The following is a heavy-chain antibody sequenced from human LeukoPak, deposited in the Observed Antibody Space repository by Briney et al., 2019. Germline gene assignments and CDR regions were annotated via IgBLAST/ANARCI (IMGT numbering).Heavy chain of an antibody. J-gene: IGHJ4*02. CDR3: ARGRSTGYPYYFEY. CDR1: GYTFTSYD. CDR2: MNPNSGST. D-gene: IGHD5-12*01. Sequence: ASVKVSCKASGYTFTSYDINWVRQATGQGLEWMGWMNPNSGSTGYAQKFQGRVTITRNTSISTAYMELSGLRSEDTAVYYCARGRSTGYPYYFEYWGQGTLVTVS. V-gene: IGHV1-8*03.